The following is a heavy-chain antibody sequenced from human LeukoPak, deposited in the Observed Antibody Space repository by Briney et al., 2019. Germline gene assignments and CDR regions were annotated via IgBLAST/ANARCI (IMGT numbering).Heavy chain of an antibody. D-gene: IGHD5-12*01. V-gene: IGHV3-23*01. CDR1: GFTLTRHA. J-gene: IGHJ4*02. CDR2: IGDRGDIT. CDR3: AKEWLQHTKRTDH. Sequence: GGSLRLSCAASGFTLTRHAMSWVRQAPGKGLKWVSVIGDRGDITYYADSVKGRFTISRDTSTNTVFLQMNSLGLDDTAVYYCAKEWLQHTKRTDHWGQGTLVTVSS.